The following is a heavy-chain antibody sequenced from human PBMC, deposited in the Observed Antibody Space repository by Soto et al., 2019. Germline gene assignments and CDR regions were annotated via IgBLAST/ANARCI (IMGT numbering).Heavy chain of an antibody. CDR1: GYTLTELS. Sequence: GASVKVSCKVSGYTLTELSMHWVRQAPGKGLEWMGGFDPEDGETIYAQKFQGRVTMTEDTSTDTAYMELSSLRSEDTAVYYCATDPPDYDSSGYHFGYWGQGTLVTVSS. J-gene: IGHJ4*02. CDR3: ATDPPDYDSSGYHFGY. V-gene: IGHV1-24*01. CDR2: FDPEDGET. D-gene: IGHD3-22*01.